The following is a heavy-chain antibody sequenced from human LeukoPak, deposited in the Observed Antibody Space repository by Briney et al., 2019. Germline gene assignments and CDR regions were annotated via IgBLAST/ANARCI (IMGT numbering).Heavy chain of an antibody. CDR3: ARAFADSNWFDY. CDR2: IYTSGST. J-gene: IGHJ4*02. Sequence: SETLSLTCTVSGGSTSSGSYYWSWIRQPAGKGLEWIGRIYTSGSTNYNPSLKSRVTILVDTSKNQFSLKLSSVTAADTAVYYCARAFADSNWFDYWGQGTLVTVSS. CDR1: GGSTSSGSYY. D-gene: IGHD3-22*01. V-gene: IGHV4-61*02.